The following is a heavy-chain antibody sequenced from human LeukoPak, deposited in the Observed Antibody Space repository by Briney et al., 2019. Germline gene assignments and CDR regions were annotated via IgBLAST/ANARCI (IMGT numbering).Heavy chain of an antibody. Sequence: PGGSLRLSCAASGFTFSSYAMNWVRQAPGKGLEWVSSISGSGVTTYYADSVKGRFTLSRDNSKNTLDLQMNSLRAEDTAVYYCASLLTYYDFWSGYGSWFDYWGQGTLVTVSS. J-gene: IGHJ4*02. CDR2: ISGSGVTT. CDR3: ASLLTYYDFWSGYGSWFDY. CDR1: GFTFSSYA. D-gene: IGHD3-3*01. V-gene: IGHV3-23*01.